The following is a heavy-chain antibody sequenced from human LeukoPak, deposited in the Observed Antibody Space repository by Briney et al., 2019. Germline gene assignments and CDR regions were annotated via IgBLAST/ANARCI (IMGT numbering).Heavy chain of an antibody. CDR3: ARDGNSVGGYYYYYGMDV. D-gene: IGHD4-23*01. Sequence: GASVKVSCKASGGTFSSYAISWVRQAPGQGLEWMGGIIPIFGTANYAQKFQGRVTITADESTSTAYMELSSLRSEDTAVYYCARDGNSVGGYYYYYGMDVWGQGTTVTVSS. CDR2: IIPIFGTA. V-gene: IGHV1-69*13. CDR1: GGTFSSYA. J-gene: IGHJ6*02.